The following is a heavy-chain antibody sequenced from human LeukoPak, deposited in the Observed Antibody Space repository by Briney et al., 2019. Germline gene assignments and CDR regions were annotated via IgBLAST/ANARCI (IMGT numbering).Heavy chain of an antibody. CDR2: IYYSGST. CDR1: GGSISSYY. V-gene: IGHV4-59*08. D-gene: IGHD6-25*01. J-gene: IGHJ4*02. CDR3: ARRVRAAFDY. Sequence: SGTLSLTCTVSGGSISSYYWSLIRQPPGKGLEWIGYIYYSGSTNYNPSLKSRVTISVDTSKNQFSLKLSSVTAADTAVYYCARRVRAAFDYWGQGTLVTVSS.